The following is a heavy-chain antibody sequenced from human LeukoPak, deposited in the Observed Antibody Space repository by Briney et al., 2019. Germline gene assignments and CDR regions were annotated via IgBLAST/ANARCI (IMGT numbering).Heavy chain of an antibody. J-gene: IGHJ3*02. Sequence: PSETLSLTCAVYDGSFSGYYCSWIRQPPGKGLEWIGEINHSGSANYNPSLKSRVTILLDMSKNQFSLNLSSVTAADTAVYYCGRVKEASAFDIWGQGTMVTVSS. CDR1: DGSFSGYY. V-gene: IGHV4-34*01. CDR2: INHSGSA. D-gene: IGHD5-12*01. CDR3: GRVKEASAFDI.